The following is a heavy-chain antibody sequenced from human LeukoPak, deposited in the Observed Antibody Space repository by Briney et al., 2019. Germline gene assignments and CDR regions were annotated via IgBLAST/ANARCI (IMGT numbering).Heavy chain of an antibody. Sequence: SVKVSCKASGGTFSSYAIIWVRQAPGQGLEWMGRIIPIIGTANYAQKFQGRVTITADKSTSTAYMELSSLRSEDTAVYYCAREVSIKGYYDSSGYYDYWGQGTLVTVSS. D-gene: IGHD3-22*01. V-gene: IGHV1-69*04. CDR3: AREVSIKGYYDSSGYYDY. CDR1: GGTFSSYA. CDR2: IIPIIGTA. J-gene: IGHJ4*02.